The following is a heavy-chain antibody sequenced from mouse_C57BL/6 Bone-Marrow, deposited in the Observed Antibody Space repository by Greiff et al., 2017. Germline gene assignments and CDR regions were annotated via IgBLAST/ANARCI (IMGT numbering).Heavy chain of an antibody. CDR1: GYTFTSYG. J-gene: IGHJ4*01. CDR3: ARVGNYNYYAMDY. D-gene: IGHD2-1*01. CDR2: IYPRSGNT. Sequence: VQLQQSGAELARPGASVKLSCKASGYTFTSYGISWVKQRTGQGLEWIGEIYPRSGNTYYNEKFKGMATRPADKSSSTAYMELRSLTSEDSAVYFCARVGNYNYYAMDYWGQGTSVTVSS. V-gene: IGHV1-81*01.